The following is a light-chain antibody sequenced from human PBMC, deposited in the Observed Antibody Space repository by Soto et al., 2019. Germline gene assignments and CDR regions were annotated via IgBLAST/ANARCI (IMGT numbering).Light chain of an antibody. Sequence: QSALTQPASVSGSPGQSITISCTGTSRDLGGYNYVCWYQQHPGKAPKLIIYDVNNRPSGISDRFSGSQSGNTASLTISGLQAEDEGTYYCTSYATGSTLFGGGTQLTVL. CDR1: SRDLGGYNY. CDR3: TSYATGSTL. V-gene: IGLV2-14*03. CDR2: DVN. J-gene: IGLJ3*02.